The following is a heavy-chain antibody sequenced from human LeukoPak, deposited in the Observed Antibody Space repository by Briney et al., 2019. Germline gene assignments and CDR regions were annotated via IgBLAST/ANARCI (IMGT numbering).Heavy chain of an antibody. D-gene: IGHD3-22*01. V-gene: IGHV1-18*01. J-gene: IGHJ6*03. CDR3: ARANRVRYYYDSSGTDYYMDV. CDR1: GYTFTSYG. CDR2: ISAYNGNT. Sequence: ASVKVSCKASGYTFTSYGISWVRQAPGQGLEWMGWISAYNGNTNYAQKLQGRATMTTDTSTSTAYMELRSLRSDDTAVYYCARANRVRYYYDSSGTDYYMDVWGKGTTVTVSS.